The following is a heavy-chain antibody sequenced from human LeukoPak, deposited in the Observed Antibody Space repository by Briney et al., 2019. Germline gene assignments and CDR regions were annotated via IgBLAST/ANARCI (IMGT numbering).Heavy chain of an antibody. D-gene: IGHD3-3*01. CDR1: GGSISSYY. Sequence: PSETLSLTCTVSGGSISSYYWSWIRQPPGKGLEWIGYIYYSGSTNYNPSLKSRVTISVDTSKNQFSLKLSSVTAADTAVYYCARLYDFWSGYKAYYYYGMDLWGQGTTVTVSS. CDR2: IYYSGST. CDR3: ARLYDFWSGYKAYYYYGMDL. J-gene: IGHJ6*02. V-gene: IGHV4-59*08.